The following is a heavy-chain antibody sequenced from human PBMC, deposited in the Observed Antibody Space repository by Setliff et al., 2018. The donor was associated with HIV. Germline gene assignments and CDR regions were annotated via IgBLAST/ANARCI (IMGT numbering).Heavy chain of an antibody. V-gene: IGHV1-2*02. CDR2: IKPDTGGT. J-gene: IGHJ4*02. CDR1: GYTFTVYY. CDR3: ARIVALNGYPSDY. D-gene: IGHD2-8*01. Sequence: GASVKVSCKASGYTFTVYYMHWVRQAPGQGLEWMGWIKPDTGGTNDAQKFQGRVTMTRDTSITTAYMELSRLGSDDTAVYYCARIVALNGYPSDYWGQGTLVTVSS.